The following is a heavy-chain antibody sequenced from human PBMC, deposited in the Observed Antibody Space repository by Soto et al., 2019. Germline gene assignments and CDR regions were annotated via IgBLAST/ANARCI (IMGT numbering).Heavy chain of an antibody. CDR1: GLTFTNYS. CDR2: ISSSGTYV. J-gene: IGHJ4*02. V-gene: IGHV3-21*01. D-gene: IGHD2-2*01. CDR3: ARRYCSTTNCYAFDS. Sequence: GGSLRLSCASFGLTFTNYSMNWVRQAPGKGLEWVSSISSSGTYVYYADSMKGRVTISRDNAKNTLFLQMDSLRAEDTAVYYCARRYCSTTNCYAFDSWGQGTQVTVSS.